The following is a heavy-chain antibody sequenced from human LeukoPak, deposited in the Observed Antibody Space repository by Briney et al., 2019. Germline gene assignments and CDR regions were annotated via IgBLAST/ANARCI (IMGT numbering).Heavy chain of an antibody. CDR2: IYPGDSDT. J-gene: IGHJ4*02. CDR1: GYSFNTYW. V-gene: IGHV5-51*01. D-gene: IGHD5-18*01. Sequence: GESLKISCKGSGYSFNTYWIGWVRQMPGKGLEWMGIIYPGDSDTKYSPSFQGQVTISADKSISTAYLQWSSLKASDTAMYYCARLVDRDTAMIDYWGQGTLVTVSS. CDR3: ARLVDRDTAMIDY.